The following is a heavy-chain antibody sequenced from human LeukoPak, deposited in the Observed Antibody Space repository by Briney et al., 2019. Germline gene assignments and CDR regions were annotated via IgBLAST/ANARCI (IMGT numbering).Heavy chain of an antibody. CDR2: IIPIFGTA. CDR3: ARGGRDGYNYFLNWFDP. Sequence: SVKVSCKASGGTFSSYAISWVRQAPGQGLEWMGGIIPIFGTANYAQKFQGRATITADESTSTAYMELSSLRSEDTAVYYCARGGRDGYNYFLNWFDPWGQGTLVTVSS. D-gene: IGHD5-24*01. J-gene: IGHJ5*02. CDR1: GGTFSSYA. V-gene: IGHV1-69*01.